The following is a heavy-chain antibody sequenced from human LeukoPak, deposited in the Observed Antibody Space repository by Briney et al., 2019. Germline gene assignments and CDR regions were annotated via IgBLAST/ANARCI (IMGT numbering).Heavy chain of an antibody. D-gene: IGHD4-17*01. Sequence: GGSLRLSCAASGFTFSSYAMSWVRQAPGKGLEWVSAISGSGGSTYYADSVKGRFTISRDNSKNTLYLQMNSLRAEDTAVYYCAKTLRGYGDTQGTNAFDIWSQGTMVTVSS. CDR1: GFTFSSYA. V-gene: IGHV3-23*01. CDR3: AKTLRGYGDTQGTNAFDI. CDR2: ISGSGGST. J-gene: IGHJ3*02.